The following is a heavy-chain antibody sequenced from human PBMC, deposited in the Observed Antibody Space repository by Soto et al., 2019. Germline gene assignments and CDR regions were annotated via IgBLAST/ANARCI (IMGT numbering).Heavy chain of an antibody. J-gene: IGHJ6*02. CDR3: ARDSPDYYYGRYV. V-gene: IGHV1-18*01. CDR2: ISAYNGNT. CDR1: GYTFTSSG. Sequence: SSVKASCEASGYTFTSSGIGWVRQAPGQGLEWMGWISAYNGNTNYAQKLQGRVTMTTDTSTSTAYMELRSLRSDDTAVYYCARDSPDYYYGRYVCGQGSTVTVSS.